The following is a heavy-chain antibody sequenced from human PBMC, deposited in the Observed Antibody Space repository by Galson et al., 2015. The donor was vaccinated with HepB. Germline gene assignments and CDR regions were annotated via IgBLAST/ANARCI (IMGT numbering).Heavy chain of an antibody. CDR1: GYTFTSYA. Sequence: SVKVSCKASGYTFTSYAMHWVRQAPGQRLEWMGWINAGNGNTKYSQKFQGRVTITRDTSASTAYMELSSLRSEDTAVYYCAREYCSSTSCYIGYYGMDVWGQGTTVTVSS. CDR3: AREYCSSTSCYIGYYGMDV. CDR2: INAGNGNT. V-gene: IGHV1-3*01. J-gene: IGHJ6*02. D-gene: IGHD2-2*02.